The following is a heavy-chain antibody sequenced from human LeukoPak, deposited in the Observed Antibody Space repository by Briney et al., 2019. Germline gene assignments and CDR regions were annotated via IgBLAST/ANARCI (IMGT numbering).Heavy chain of an antibody. V-gene: IGHV3-48*03. CDR3: AKDMGEQYSSGWYKPGFDC. Sequence: GGSLRLSCAASGFTFSSYEMNWVRQAPGKRLEWLSYISSSSVIYYADSVKGRFTISRDNAKNSLYLQMNSLRAEDTALYYCAKDMGEQYSSGWYKPGFDCWGQGTLVTVSS. D-gene: IGHD6-19*01. CDR1: GFTFSSYE. J-gene: IGHJ4*02. CDR2: ISSSSVI.